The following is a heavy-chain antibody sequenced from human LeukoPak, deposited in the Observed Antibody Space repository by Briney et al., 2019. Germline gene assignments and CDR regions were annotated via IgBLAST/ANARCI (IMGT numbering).Heavy chain of an antibody. Sequence: SETLSLTCTVSGYSISSGYYWGWIRQPPGKGLEWIGSIYYSGSTYYNPSLKSRVTISVDTSKNQFSLKLSSVTAADTAVYYCARQAYSSGWHSYYWGQGTLVTVSS. CDR3: ARQAYSSGWHSYY. CDR1: GYSISSGYY. J-gene: IGHJ4*02. CDR2: IYYSGST. V-gene: IGHV4-38-2*02. D-gene: IGHD6-19*01.